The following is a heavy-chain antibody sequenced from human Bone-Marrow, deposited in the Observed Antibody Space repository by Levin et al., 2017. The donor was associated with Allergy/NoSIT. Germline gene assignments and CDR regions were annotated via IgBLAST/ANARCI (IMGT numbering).Heavy chain of an antibody. CDR2: IIPIFGTA. CDR3: ARAYCSGGSCSDAFDS. D-gene: IGHD2-15*01. Sequence: SVKVSCKASGGTFSSYAISWVRQAPGQGLEWMGGIIPIFGTANYAQKFQGRVTITADESTSTAYMELSSLRSEDTAVYYCARAYCSGGSCSDAFDSWGQGTMVTVSS. CDR1: GGTFSSYA. V-gene: IGHV1-69*13. J-gene: IGHJ3*02.